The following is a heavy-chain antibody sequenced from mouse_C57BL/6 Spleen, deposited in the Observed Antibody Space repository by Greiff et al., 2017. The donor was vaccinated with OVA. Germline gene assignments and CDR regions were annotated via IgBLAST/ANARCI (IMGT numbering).Heavy chain of an antibody. Sequence: QVQLQQPGAELVKPGASVKLSCKASGYTFTSYWMHWVKQRPGQGLEWIGMIHPNSGSTNYNEKFKSKATLTVDKSSSTAYMQLSSLTSEDSAVYYCARQAQALYYAMGDWGQGTSVTVSS. CDR3: ARQAQALYYAMGD. D-gene: IGHD1-3*01. J-gene: IGHJ4*01. CDR2: IHPNSGST. CDR1: GYTFTSYW. V-gene: IGHV1-64*01.